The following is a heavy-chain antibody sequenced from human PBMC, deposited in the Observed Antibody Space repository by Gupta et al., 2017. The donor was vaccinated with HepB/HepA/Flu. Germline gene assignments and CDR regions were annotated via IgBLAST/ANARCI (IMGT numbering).Heavy chain of an antibody. CDR3: AKESGKCRSGGYKDS. V-gene: IGHV3-23*01. D-gene: IGHD6-19*01. Sequence: VQLLASGGGFVQPGGSLRLSCTASGFTFRCCARTWIRQAPGKGQEWVSTLNNVGVTTLNADSVRGPFPISRDNSKNTLYRQMNSLRAEDTAIYYCAKESGKCRSGGYKDSWGQGTLVTVSS. J-gene: IGHJ4*02. CDR2: LNNVGVTT. CDR1: GFTFRCCA.